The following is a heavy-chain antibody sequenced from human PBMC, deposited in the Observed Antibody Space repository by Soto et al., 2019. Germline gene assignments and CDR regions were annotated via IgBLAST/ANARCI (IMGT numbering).Heavy chain of an antibody. CDR2: IDSSGRTI. J-gene: IGHJ4*02. CDR1: AFTFTDYY. Sequence: GGSLRLSCVASAFTFTDYYMSWIRQAPGMGLEWISYIDSSGRTIYYADSVKGRFTISRDNARNSLSLQMNSLRAEDTAVYYCASMPYCGDECYYNYWGQGILVTVSS. CDR3: ASMPYCGDECYYNY. D-gene: IGHD2-21*01. V-gene: IGHV3-11*01.